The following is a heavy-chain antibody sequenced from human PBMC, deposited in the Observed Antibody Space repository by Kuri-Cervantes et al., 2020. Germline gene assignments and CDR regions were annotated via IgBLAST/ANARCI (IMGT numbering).Heavy chain of an antibody. CDR2: VNRGSSDI. CDR3: ARGATVTPSDAFDI. Sequence: GGSLRLSCAASGFTLNNYHMSWVRQAPGKGLEWVSYVNRGSSDILYADSVKGRFTISRDNAKNSLYLQMNSLRAEDTAVYYCARGATVTPSDAFDIWGQGTMVTVSS. CDR1: GFTLNNYH. J-gene: IGHJ3*02. D-gene: IGHD4-17*01. V-gene: IGHV3-48*01.